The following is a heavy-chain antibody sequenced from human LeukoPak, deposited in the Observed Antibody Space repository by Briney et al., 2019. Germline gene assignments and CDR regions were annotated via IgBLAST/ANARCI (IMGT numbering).Heavy chain of an antibody. CDR2: ISYDGSNK. V-gene: IGHV3-30-3*01. D-gene: IGHD3-3*01. Sequence: GGSLRLSCAASGFTFSSYAMHWVRQAPGKGLEWVAVISYDGSNKYYADSVKGRFTISRDNSKNTLYLQMNSLRAEDTAVYYCARGQVTIFGVVSGMDVWAKGPRSPSP. J-gene: IGHJ6*02. CDR3: ARGQVTIFGVVSGMDV. CDR1: GFTFSSYA.